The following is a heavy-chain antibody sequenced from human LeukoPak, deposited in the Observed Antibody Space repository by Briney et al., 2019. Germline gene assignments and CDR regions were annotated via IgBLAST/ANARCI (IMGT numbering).Heavy chain of an antibody. CDR3: ARVGLYSSGWSA. V-gene: IGHV3-74*01. CDR2: INSDGSNT. CDR1: GFTFSSNW. Sequence: GGSLRLSCAASGFTFSSNWVNWVRQAPGKGLVWVSRINSDGSNTDYTDSVKGRFTISRDNAKNTLYLEMNSLRAEDTAVYYCARVGLYSSGWSAWGQETLVTVSS. D-gene: IGHD6-19*01. J-gene: IGHJ4*02.